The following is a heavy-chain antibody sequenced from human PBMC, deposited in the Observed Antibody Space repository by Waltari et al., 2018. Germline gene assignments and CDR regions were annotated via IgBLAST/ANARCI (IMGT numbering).Heavy chain of an antibody. J-gene: IGHJ4*02. CDR3: ARSFYGGNSVVFDY. V-gene: IGHV4-4*07. D-gene: IGHD4-17*01. Sequence: QVQLHESGPGLVKPSETLSLTCTVSGGSISSYYWSWIRQPAGKGLEWIGRIYTSGSTNYNPALKSRVTMSVDTSKNQFSLKLSSVTAADTAVYYCARSFYGGNSVVFDYWGQGTLVTVSS. CDR2: IYTSGST. CDR1: GGSISSYY.